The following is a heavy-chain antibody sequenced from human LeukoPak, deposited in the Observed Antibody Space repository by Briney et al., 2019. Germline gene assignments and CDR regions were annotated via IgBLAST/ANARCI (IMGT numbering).Heavy chain of an antibody. J-gene: IGHJ6*02. D-gene: IGHD2-15*01. V-gene: IGHV5-51*01. CDR1: GYSFTSYW. CDR2: IYPGDSDT. CDR3: ARVPYCSGGSCYYYYGMDV. Sequence: GESLKISCKGSGYSFTSYWIGWVRQMPGKGLEWMGIIYPGDSDTRYSPSFQGQVTISADKSISTAYLQWSSLKASDTAMYYCARVPYCSGGSCYYYYGMDVWGQGTTVTVSS.